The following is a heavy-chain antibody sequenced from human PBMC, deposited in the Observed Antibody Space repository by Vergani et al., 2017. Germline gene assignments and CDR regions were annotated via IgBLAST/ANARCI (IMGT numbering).Heavy chain of an antibody. Sequence: QVQLQESGPGLVKPSQTLSLTCAVSGGSISSGGYSWSWIRQPPGKGLEWIGYIYYSGTTYYNPSLESRLTISLDTSENHLSLKLTSVTAADTAVYYCARQKDYYMDVWGKGATVTVS. V-gene: IGHV4-31*11. CDR3: ARQKDYYMDV. CDR2: IYYSGTT. CDR1: GGSISSGGYS. J-gene: IGHJ6*03.